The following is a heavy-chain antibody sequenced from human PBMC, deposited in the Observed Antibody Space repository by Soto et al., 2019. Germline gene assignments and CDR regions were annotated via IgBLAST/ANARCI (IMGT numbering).Heavy chain of an antibody. CDR2: ISSSGSTI. CDR3: ARVSRYYYDSSGQNFDY. V-gene: IGHV3-48*03. CDR1: GFTFSSYE. D-gene: IGHD3-22*01. Sequence: HPGGSLRLSCAASGFTFSSYEMNWVRQAPGKGLEWVSYISSSGSTIYYADSVKGRFTISRDNAKNSLYLQMNSLRAEDTAVYYCARVSRYYYDSSGQNFDYWGQGTLVTVSS. J-gene: IGHJ4*02.